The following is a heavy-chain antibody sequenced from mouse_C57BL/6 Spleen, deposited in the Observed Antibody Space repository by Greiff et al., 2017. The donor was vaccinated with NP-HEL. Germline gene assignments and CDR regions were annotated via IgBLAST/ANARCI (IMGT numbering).Heavy chain of an antibody. CDR3: ARTYGSSYPDFDY. D-gene: IGHD1-1*01. V-gene: IGHV1-61*01. J-gene: IGHJ2*01. Sequence: QVQLQQSGAELVRPGSSVKLSCKASGYTFTSYWMDWVKQRPGQGLEWIGNIYPSDSETHYNQKFKDKATLTVDKSSSTAYMQLSSLTSEDSAVYYCARTYGSSYPDFDYWGQGTTLTVSS. CDR1: GYTFTSYW. CDR2: IYPSDSET.